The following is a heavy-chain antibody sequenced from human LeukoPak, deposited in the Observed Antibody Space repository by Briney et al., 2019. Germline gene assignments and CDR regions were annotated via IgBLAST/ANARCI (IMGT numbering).Heavy chain of an antibody. Sequence: GGSLRLSCAASGFTFSSYWMHWVRKAPGKGLAGVSSISSSSSYIYYADSVKGRFTISRDNAKNSLYLQMNSLRAEDTAVYYCARAKKAGTYHFDYWGQGTLVTVSS. D-gene: IGHD6-19*01. J-gene: IGHJ4*02. V-gene: IGHV3-21*01. CDR2: ISSSSSYI. CDR3: ARAKKAGTYHFDY. CDR1: GFTFSSYW.